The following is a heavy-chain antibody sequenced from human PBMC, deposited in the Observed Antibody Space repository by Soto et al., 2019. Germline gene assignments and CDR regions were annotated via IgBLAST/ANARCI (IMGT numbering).Heavy chain of an antibody. CDR2: IKQDGSEK. D-gene: IGHD3-22*01. CDR1: GFTFSSYW. Sequence: GGSLRLSCAASGFTFSSYWMSWVRQAPGKGLEGVANIKQDGSEKYYVDSVKGRFNISRDNAKNSLYLQMNSLRAEDTAVYYCARVDITMIVVVITTRFYYGMDVWGQGPTVTVSS. CDR3: ARVDITMIVVVITTRFYYGMDV. J-gene: IGHJ6*02. V-gene: IGHV3-7*01.